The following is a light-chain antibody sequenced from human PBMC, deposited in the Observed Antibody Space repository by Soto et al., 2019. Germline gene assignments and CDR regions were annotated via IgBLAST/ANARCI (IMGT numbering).Light chain of an antibody. J-gene: IGKJ5*01. CDR2: LGS. CDR1: QSIGRN. CDR3: MEAIQTFSIT. V-gene: IGKV2-28*01. Sequence: MTQSPASLPASVGDRVSISCRASQSIGRNLNWYQQKPGQSPQLLIYLGSNRASGVPDRFSGSGSGTDFTLKISRVEAEDVGFYYCMEAIQTFSITFGQGTRLEIK.